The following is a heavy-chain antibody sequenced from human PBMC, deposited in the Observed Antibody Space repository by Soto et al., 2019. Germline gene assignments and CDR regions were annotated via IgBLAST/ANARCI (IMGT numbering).Heavy chain of an antibody. J-gene: IGHJ4*02. CDR1: GFTFDDYA. Sequence: EVQLVESGGGLVQPGRSLRLSCAASGFTFDDYAMHWVRQAPGKGLEWVSGISWNSGSIGYADSVKGRFTISRDNAKNSLYLQMNSLRAEDTALYYCAKERTEMATISYPLDYWGQGTLVTVSS. CDR3: AKERTEMATISYPLDY. CDR2: ISWNSGSI. V-gene: IGHV3-9*01. D-gene: IGHD5-12*01.